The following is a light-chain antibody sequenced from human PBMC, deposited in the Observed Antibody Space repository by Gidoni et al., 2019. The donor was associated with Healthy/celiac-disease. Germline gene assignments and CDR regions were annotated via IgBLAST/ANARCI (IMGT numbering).Light chain of an antibody. J-gene: IGKJ5*01. CDR3: QQYDNPIT. CDR2: DAS. Sequence: DIHMTQSPSSLSASVGDRVTITCQASQDISNYLNWYQQKPGKAPKLLIYDASNLETGVPSRFSGSGSGTDFTFTISSLQPEDIATYYCQQYDNPITFGQXTRLEIK. V-gene: IGKV1-33*01. CDR1: QDISNY.